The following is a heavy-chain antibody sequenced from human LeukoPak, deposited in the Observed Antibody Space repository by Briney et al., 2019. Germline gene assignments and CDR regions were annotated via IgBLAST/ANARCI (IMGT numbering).Heavy chain of an antibody. J-gene: IGHJ4*02. CDR1: GGSISSYY. CDR3: ARAICGWYPYYLDY. D-gene: IGHD6-19*01. CDR2: IYYSGST. Sequence: SETLSLTCTVSGGSISSYYWSWIRQPPGKGLEWIGYIYYSGSTNYNPSLKSRVTISVDTSKNQFSLKLSSVTAADTAVYYCARAICGWYPYYLDYWAQGTLVTVSS. V-gene: IGHV4-59*01.